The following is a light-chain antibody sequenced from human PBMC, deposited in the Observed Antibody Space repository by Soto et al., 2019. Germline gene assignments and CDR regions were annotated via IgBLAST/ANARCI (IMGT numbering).Light chain of an antibody. V-gene: IGKV1-39*01. Sequence: DFQMTQSPSSLSASVGDRVTIGCRANATISLYLNWNHQRPGKPPKLLIFAASQLQSGVPSTFRGGGSGTDFSLTINSRQPEDFATYFCQRRYTIPPTVGGGTKVEV. J-gene: IGKJ4*01. CDR3: QRRYTIPPT. CDR1: ATISLY. CDR2: AAS.